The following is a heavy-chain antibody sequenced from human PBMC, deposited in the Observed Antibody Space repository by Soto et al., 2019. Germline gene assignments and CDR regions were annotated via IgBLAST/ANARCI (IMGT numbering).Heavy chain of an antibody. CDR3: ARADSLTGFVDY. D-gene: IGHD3-9*01. V-gene: IGHV3-21*01. J-gene: IGHJ4*02. CDR1: GFTFRTHT. CDR2: ISSSSASI. Sequence: EVQLVESGGGLVKPGGSLRLSCAAFGFTFRTHTMNWVRQAPGRGLEWVSVISSSSASIYYADSLKGRFTISRDNAKNPLYLQMNRLSADDTAVYYCARADSLTGFVDYWGQGTLVTGSS.